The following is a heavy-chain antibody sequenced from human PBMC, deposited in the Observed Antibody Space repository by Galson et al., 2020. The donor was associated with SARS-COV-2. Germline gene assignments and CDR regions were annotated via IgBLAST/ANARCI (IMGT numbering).Heavy chain of an antibody. CDR3: VKGQVGPTIKYYFES. CDR2: TSSDGGHT. CDR1: GFTFRSYA. V-gene: IGHV3-64D*06. J-gene: IGHJ4*02. D-gene: IGHD1-26*01. Sequence: GGSLRLSCSASGFTFRSYAMHWVRQAPGKGLEYVSVTSSDGGHTYYTDSVKGRFSVSRDNSKNTLFLQMSSLRAEDTAVYYCVKGQVGPTIKYYFESWGQGTLVTVSS.